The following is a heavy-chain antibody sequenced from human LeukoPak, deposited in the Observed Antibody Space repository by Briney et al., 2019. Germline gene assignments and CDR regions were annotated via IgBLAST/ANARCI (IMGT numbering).Heavy chain of an antibody. V-gene: IGHV1-58*02. Sequence: SVKVSCKASGFTFTSSAMQWVRQARGQRLEWIGRIVVGSGNTNYAQKFQERVTITRDMSTSTAYMELSSLRSEDTAVYYCAADGVGKGYYFDYWGQGTLVTVSS. CDR2: IVVGSGNT. CDR1: GFTFTSSA. D-gene: IGHD2-2*01. CDR3: AADGVGKGYYFDY. J-gene: IGHJ4*02.